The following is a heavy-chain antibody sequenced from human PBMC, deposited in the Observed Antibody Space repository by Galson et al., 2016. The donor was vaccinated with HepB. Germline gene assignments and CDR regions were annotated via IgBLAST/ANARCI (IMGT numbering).Heavy chain of an antibody. Sequence: SVKVSCKASGYTFTPYDIYWVRQAPGQGLEWMGWINPNNGDTMYAQNFRGRVTLTRDTSISTAYMELDSLTSDDTAVYYCARPVNRVGTDYWGQGTLVTVSS. J-gene: IGHJ4*02. D-gene: IGHD1-1*01. CDR3: ARPVNRVGTDY. CDR1: GYTFTPYD. CDR2: INPNNGDT. V-gene: IGHV1-2*02.